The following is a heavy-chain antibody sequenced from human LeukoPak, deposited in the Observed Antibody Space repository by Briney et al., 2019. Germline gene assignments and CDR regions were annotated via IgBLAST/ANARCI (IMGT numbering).Heavy chain of an antibody. D-gene: IGHD6-6*01. CDR3: ARVIYSSSSGFDY. Sequence: GGSLRLSCAASGFTFSSYSMNWVRQAPGKGLEWVSSISSSSSYIYYADSVKGRFTISRDNAKNSLYLQMNSLGAEDTAVYYCARVIYSSSSGFDYWGQGTLVTVSS. CDR2: ISSSSSYI. CDR1: GFTFSSYS. V-gene: IGHV3-21*01. J-gene: IGHJ4*02.